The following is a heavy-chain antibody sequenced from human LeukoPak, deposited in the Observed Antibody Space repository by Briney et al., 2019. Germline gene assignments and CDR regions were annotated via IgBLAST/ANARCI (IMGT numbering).Heavy chain of an antibody. D-gene: IGHD3-22*01. CDR3: ASHYYDSSGYYQEYFQH. J-gene: IGHJ1*01. CDR1: GGSISSGGYS. V-gene: IGHV4-30-2*01. CDR2: IYHSGST. Sequence: PSETLSLTCAVSGGSISSGGYSWSWIRQPPGMGLEWIGYIYHSGSTYYNPSLKGRVTISVDRSKNQFSLKLSSVTAADTAVYYCASHYYDSSGYYQEYFQHWGQGTLVTVSS.